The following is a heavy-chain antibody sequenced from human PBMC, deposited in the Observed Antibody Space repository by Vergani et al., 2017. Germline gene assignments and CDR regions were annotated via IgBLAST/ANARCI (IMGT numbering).Heavy chain of an antibody. D-gene: IGHD3-3*01. Sequence: HVQLVESGGGVVQPGRSLRLSCAASGFTFSNYGMHWVRQAPGKGLEGVAVISYDGSNKYYADSVKGRFTISRDNSKNTLYLQMNSLRAEDTAVYYCAKDPSYYDLWSGYSPQGYFDYWGQGTLVTVSS. J-gene: IGHJ4*02. CDR1: GFTFSNYG. CDR2: ISYDGSNK. CDR3: AKDPSYYDLWSGYSPQGYFDY. V-gene: IGHV3-30*18.